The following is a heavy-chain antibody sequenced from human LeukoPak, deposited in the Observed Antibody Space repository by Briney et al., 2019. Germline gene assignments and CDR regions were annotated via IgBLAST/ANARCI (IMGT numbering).Heavy chain of an antibody. CDR2: ISHSGSTI. D-gene: IGHD3-10*01. Sequence: GGSLRLSCGVSGFTFSSYHMNWVRQAPGKGLEWISYISHSGSTIYYADSVKGRFTISRDNAKNSLYLQMNSLRAEDTAVYYCAREGLNGGYGSYWGQGTLVTVSS. J-gene: IGHJ4*02. V-gene: IGHV3-48*03. CDR1: GFTFSSYH. CDR3: AREGLNGGYGSY.